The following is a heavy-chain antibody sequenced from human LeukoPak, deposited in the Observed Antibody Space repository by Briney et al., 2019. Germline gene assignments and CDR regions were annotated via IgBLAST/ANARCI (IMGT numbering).Heavy chain of an antibody. J-gene: IGHJ4*02. CDR2: LCTDGNA. CDR1: GGSLDTYC. D-gene: IGHD2-8*01. CDR3: AREGSVNGYPPRLDY. V-gene: IGHV4-4*07. Sequence: SQTLSITCTVSGGSLDTYCWTWVRQPAGKGLEWLGRLCTDGNANYNPSLQSRVSISIDSSRNQFSLFVTSVTAADTAIYHCAREGSVNGYPPRLDYWGQGTLVTVSS.